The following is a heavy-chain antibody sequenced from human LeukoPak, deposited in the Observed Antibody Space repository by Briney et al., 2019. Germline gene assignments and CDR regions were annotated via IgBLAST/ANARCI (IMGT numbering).Heavy chain of an antibody. Sequence: ASVKVSCKASGYTFTGYYMHWVRQAPGQGLEWMGWINPNSGGTNYAQKFQGRVTMTRDTSISTDYMELSRLRSDDTAVYYCARWLNYYDSSGYRYYFDYWGQGTLVTVSS. CDR1: GYTFTGYY. D-gene: IGHD3-22*01. CDR3: ARWLNYYDSSGYRYYFDY. J-gene: IGHJ4*02. V-gene: IGHV1-2*02. CDR2: INPNSGGT.